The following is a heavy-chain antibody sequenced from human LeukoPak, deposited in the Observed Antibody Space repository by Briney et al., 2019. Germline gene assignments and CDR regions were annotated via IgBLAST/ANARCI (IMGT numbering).Heavy chain of an antibody. V-gene: IGHV3-30-3*01. Sequence: GGSLRLSCAASGFTFSSYAMHWVRQAPGKGLEWVAVISYDGSNKYYADSMKGRFTISRDNSKNTLYLQMNSLRAEDTAVYYCARSSYDFLTGSPLLNSFDYWGQGTLVTVSS. D-gene: IGHD3-9*01. CDR3: ARSSYDFLTGSPLLNSFDY. CDR2: ISYDGSNK. J-gene: IGHJ4*02. CDR1: GFTFSSYA.